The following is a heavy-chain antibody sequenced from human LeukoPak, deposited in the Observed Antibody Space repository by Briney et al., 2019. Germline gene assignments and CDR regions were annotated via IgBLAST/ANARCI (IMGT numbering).Heavy chain of an antibody. V-gene: IGHV3-33*08. Sequence: PGGSLRLSCAASGFTFSSYGMHWVRQAPGKGLEWVAVIWYDGSNKYYADSVKGRFTISRDNSKNTLYLQMNSLRAEDTAVYYCARAGGYNIAYGFDYWGQGTLVTVSS. J-gene: IGHJ4*02. CDR1: GFTFSSYG. D-gene: IGHD5-12*01. CDR2: IWYDGSNK. CDR3: ARAGGYNIAYGFDY.